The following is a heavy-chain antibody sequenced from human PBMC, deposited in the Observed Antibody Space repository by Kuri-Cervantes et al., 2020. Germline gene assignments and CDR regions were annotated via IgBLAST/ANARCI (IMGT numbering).Heavy chain of an antibody. D-gene: IGHD5-24*01. J-gene: IGHJ3*01. CDR1: GFTLSSHW. CDR3: AKTRGRWLQLIPFDV. V-gene: IGHV3-74*01. CDR2: IKSDGSST. Sequence: GESLKISCAASGFTLSSHWMHWVRQGPGKGLVWVARIKSDGSSTSYADSVKGRFTISRDNAKNTLYLQMNSLRADDTAMYYCAKTRGRWLQLIPFDVWGHGTMVTVSS.